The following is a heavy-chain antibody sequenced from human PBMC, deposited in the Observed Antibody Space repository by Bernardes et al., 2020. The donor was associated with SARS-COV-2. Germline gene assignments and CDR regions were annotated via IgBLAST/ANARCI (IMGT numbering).Heavy chain of an antibody. D-gene: IGHD3-10*01. Sequence: SETLSLTCTVSGGSISSYYWSWIRQPPGKGLEWIGYIYYSGSTNYNPSLKSRVTISVDTSKNQFSLKLSSVTAADTAVYYCARHGSYYGSGSYYRSWGQGTLVTVSS. CDR1: GGSISSYY. J-gene: IGHJ4*02. CDR3: ARHGSYYGSGSYYRS. CDR2: IYYSGST. V-gene: IGHV4-59*08.